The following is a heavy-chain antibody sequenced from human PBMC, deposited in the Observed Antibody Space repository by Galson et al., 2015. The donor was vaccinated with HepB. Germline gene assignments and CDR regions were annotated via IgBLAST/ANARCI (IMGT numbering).Heavy chain of an antibody. D-gene: IGHD3-3*01. CDR3: AREREYYDFWSGYSFNYYGMDV. CDR2: ISSSSSYI. Sequence: SLRLSCAASGFTFSSYSMNWVRQAPGKGLEWVSSISSSSSYIYYADSVKGRFTISRDNAKNSLYLQMNSLRAEDTAAYYCAREREYYDFWSGYSFNYYGMDVWGQGTTVTVSS. V-gene: IGHV3-21*01. J-gene: IGHJ6*02. CDR1: GFTFSSYS.